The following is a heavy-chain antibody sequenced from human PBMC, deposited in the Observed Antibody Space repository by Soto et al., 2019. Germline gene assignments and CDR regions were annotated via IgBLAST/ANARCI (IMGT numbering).Heavy chain of an antibody. CDR3: ARDVGYLDRFDP. Sequence: GESLKISCAASGFTFNNYWMHWVRQAPGKGLVWVSRISGEGSSTYYADSVKGRFTISRDNAKNTLYLQMNSLRAEDTAVYYCARDVGYLDRFDPWGQGTLVTVSS. CDR1: GFTFNNYW. CDR2: ISGEGSST. V-gene: IGHV3-74*01. D-gene: IGHD3-3*01. J-gene: IGHJ5*02.